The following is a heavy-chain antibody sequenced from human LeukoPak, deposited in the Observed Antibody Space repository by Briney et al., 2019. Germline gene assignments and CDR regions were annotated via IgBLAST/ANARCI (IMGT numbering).Heavy chain of an antibody. CDR2: ISSTSSFI. CDR1: GFTFSAYS. J-gene: IGHJ4*03. CDR3: ATPRTYYCSETSCYFDH. V-gene: IGHV3-21*01. Sequence: GGSLRLSCAASGFTFSAYSIHWVRQAPGKGLKWVSSISSTSSFIFYADSVKGRFTISRDNADNSLYLQMNSLRAEDTAVYYCATPRTYYCSETSCYFDHWGQGTLVTVSS. D-gene: IGHD2-15*01.